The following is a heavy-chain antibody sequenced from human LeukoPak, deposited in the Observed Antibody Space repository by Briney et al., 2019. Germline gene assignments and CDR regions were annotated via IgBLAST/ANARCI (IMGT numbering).Heavy chain of an antibody. V-gene: IGHV4-59*08. Sequence: SETLSLTCTVSGGSISSYYWSWIRLTPGKGLEWIGYIYYSGSTNYNPSLKSRVTISVDTSKNQFSLKLSSVTAADTAVYFCARHGASGSYLYYFDYWGQGTLVTVSS. CDR3: ARHGASGSYLYYFDY. CDR2: IYYSGST. J-gene: IGHJ4*02. D-gene: IGHD1-26*01. CDR1: GGSISSYY.